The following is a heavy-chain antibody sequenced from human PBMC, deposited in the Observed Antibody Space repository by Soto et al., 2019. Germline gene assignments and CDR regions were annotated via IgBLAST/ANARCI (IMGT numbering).Heavy chain of an antibody. D-gene: IGHD2-2*01. CDR3: ARLDCSSTSCPHYYYGMDV. Sequence: GGSLRLSCAASGFTFSSYAMHWVRQAPGKGLEWVAVISYDGSNKYYADSVKGRFTISRDNSKNTLYLQMNSLRAEDTAVYYCARLDCSSTSCPHYYYGMDVWGQGTTVTVSS. CDR1: GFTFSSYA. CDR2: ISYDGSNK. V-gene: IGHV3-30-3*01. J-gene: IGHJ6*02.